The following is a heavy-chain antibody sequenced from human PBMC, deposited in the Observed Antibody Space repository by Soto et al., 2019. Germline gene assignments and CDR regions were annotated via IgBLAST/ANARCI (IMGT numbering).Heavy chain of an antibody. V-gene: IGHV1-2*02. J-gene: IGHJ6*01. D-gene: IGHD4-17*01. CDR1: GYTFTDHY. CDR3: ARGRTVNFYGMDV. CDR2: INPHSGDT. Sequence: QVQLVRSGAEVKKPGASVKVSYVASGYTFTDHYIHWVRQAPGQGLEWMGWINPHSGDTIYAQKFQGRVTLTRDTSISTAYMELSRLRSDDTAVYYCARGRTVNFYGMDVW.